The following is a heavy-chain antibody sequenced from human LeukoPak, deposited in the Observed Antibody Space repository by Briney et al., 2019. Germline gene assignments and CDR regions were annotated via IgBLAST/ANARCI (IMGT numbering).Heavy chain of an antibody. CDR1: GFTFTSYA. CDR2: ISSSSRDI. D-gene: IGHD3-22*01. V-gene: IGHV3-21*01. J-gene: IGHJ4*02. Sequence: GGSLRLSCAASGFTFTSYAMNWVRQAPGKGLEWVSSISSSSRDINYADSEKGRFTISRDNAWNSLYLQMNSLRAEDTAVYYCARDSDSSGHYYMDYFDYWGQGALVTVSS. CDR3: ARDSDSSGHYYMDYFDY.